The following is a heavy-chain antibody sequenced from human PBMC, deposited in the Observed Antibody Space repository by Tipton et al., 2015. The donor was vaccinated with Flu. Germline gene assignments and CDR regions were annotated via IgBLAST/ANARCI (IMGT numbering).Heavy chain of an antibody. D-gene: IGHD2-2*02. CDR3: ARQDCSSSTCYIDY. CDR2: IYPADSDT. CDR1: GYNFITNW. V-gene: IGHV5-51*01. Sequence: VQLVQSGAEVKKPGESLKISCKGSGYNFITNWIGWVRQMPGKGLEWMGNIYPADSDTTYSPAFEGQVTILADKSSTTAYLQWSSLKASDTAMYYCARQDCSSSTCYIDYWGQGTLVTVSS. J-gene: IGHJ4*02.